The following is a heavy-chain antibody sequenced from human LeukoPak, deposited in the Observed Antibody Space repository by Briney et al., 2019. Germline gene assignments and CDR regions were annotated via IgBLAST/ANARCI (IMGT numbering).Heavy chain of an antibody. J-gene: IGHJ4*02. V-gene: IGHV3-21*04. CDR1: GFTFSSYS. CDR2: ISSSSTYI. D-gene: IGHD2-21*01. CDR3: AKFHIVVVNGYFDY. Sequence: PGGSLRLSCAASGFTFSSYSMNWVRQAPGKGLEWVSSISSSSTYIYYADSVKGRFTISRDNAKNSLYLQMNSLRAEDTAVYYCAKFHIVVVNGYFDYWGQGTLVTVSS.